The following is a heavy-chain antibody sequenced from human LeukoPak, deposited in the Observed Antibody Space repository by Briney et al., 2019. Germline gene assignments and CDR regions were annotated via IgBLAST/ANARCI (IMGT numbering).Heavy chain of an antibody. Sequence: GGSLRLSCAASGFTFSSYAMSWVRQAPGKGLEWVSAISGSGGSTYYADSVKGRFTISRDNSKNTLYLQMNSLRAEDAAVYYCAKDHRPYSNYYYYYMDVWGKGTTVTVSS. CDR1: GFTFSSYA. V-gene: IGHV3-23*01. J-gene: IGHJ6*03. D-gene: IGHD4-11*01. CDR3: AKDHRPYSNYYYYYMDV. CDR2: ISGSGGST.